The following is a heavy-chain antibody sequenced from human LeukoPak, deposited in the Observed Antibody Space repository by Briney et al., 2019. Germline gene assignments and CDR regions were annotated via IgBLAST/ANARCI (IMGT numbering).Heavy chain of an antibody. Sequence: GGSLRLSCAASGFTFNRYWMHWVRQAPGKGLEWVSYISSSSSYTNYADSVKGRFTISRDNAKNSLYLQMNSLRAEDTAVYYCAGSPGCSGGSCYSGGLDPWGQGTLVTVSS. CDR3: AGSPGCSGGSCYSGGLDP. CDR1: GFTFNRYW. CDR2: ISSSSSYT. D-gene: IGHD2-15*01. V-gene: IGHV3-21*05. J-gene: IGHJ5*02.